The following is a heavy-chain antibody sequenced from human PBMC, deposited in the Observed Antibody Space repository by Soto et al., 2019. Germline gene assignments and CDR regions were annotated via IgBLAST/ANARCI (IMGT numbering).Heavy chain of an antibody. V-gene: IGHV3-30*18. D-gene: IGHD2-21*01. CDR3: AKRFRRETSGCYDY. CDR1: GFTFGSYG. CDR2: ISYDGNNK. Sequence: QVQLVESGGGVVQPGRSLRLSCAASGFTFGSYGMHWVRQAPGKGLEWVAVISYDGNNKYYADSVQGRFTISRDNSKSTLDLQMKGLRAEDTAVYYCAKRFRRETSGCYDYWGQRTLVTVSS. J-gene: IGHJ4*02.